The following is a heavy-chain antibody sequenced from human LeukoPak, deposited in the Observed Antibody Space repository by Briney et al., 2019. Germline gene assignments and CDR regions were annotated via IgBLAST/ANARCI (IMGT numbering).Heavy chain of an antibody. J-gene: IGHJ4*02. CDR1: GFTFSLFG. V-gene: IGHV3-48*04. CDR2: ISSSRRTI. CDR3: ARDGDSGGYYYGPFDN. Sequence: GGSLRLSCAASGFTFSLFGMTWVRQAPGKGLEWISYISSSRRTINYADSVKGRFTISRDNAKNSLYLQMNNLRAEDTAVYYCARDGDSGGYYYGPFDNWGQGTLDTVSS. D-gene: IGHD3-22*01.